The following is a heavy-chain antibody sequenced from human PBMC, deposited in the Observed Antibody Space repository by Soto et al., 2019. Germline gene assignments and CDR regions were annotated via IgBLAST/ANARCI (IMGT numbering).Heavy chain of an antibody. Sequence: EVQLVESGGNLVQPGGSLRLSCAASGFIFSNFEMHWVRQAPGKGLEWVSYINTAGSTKYYAESVKGRFTISRDNARNSLFLQMNSLRAEDTAVYYCARAECSSPDCLTAYYSYGLDVWGQGSTVTVSS. CDR2: INTAGSTK. V-gene: IGHV3-48*03. D-gene: IGHD3-9*01. CDR1: GFIFSNFE. CDR3: ARAECSSPDCLTAYYSYGLDV. J-gene: IGHJ6*02.